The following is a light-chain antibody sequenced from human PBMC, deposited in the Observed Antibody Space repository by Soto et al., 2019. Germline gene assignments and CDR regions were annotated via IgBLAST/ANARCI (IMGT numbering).Light chain of an antibody. CDR3: AAWDTSLTGGV. CDR2: ENN. Sequence: QSVLTQPPSVSAAPGQKVTISCSGSSSNIGSDYVSWYQPLPGTAPKLLIYENNKRPSGIPDRFSGSKSGTSATLGITGLQTGDEADYYCAAWDTSLTGGVFGGGTQLTVL. CDR1: SSNIGSDY. J-gene: IGLJ2*01. V-gene: IGLV1-51*02.